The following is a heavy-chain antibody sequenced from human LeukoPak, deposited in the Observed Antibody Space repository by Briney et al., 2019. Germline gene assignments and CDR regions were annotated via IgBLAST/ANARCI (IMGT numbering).Heavy chain of an antibody. CDR3: ARTYYDILTGPYYFDY. CDR2: IYYSGST. Sequence: SETLSLTCTVSGGSIRGYYWSWIRQPPGKRLEWIGYIYYSGSTHYNASLKSRVTISVDTSKNQFSLKLSSVTAADTAVYYCARTYYDILTGPYYFDYWGQGTLVTVSS. CDR1: GGSIRGYY. J-gene: IGHJ4*02. V-gene: IGHV4-59*01. D-gene: IGHD3-9*01.